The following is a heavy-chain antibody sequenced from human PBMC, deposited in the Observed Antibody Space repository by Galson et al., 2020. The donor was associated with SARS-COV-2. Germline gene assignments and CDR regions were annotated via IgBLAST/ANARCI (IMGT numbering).Heavy chain of an antibody. J-gene: IGHJ4*02. CDR2: IKTKTDGGTT. CDR3: TTVEEWELMDYFDY. V-gene: IGHV3-15*01. D-gene: IGHD1-26*01. CDR1: GFSFNNAW. Sequence: ETLSLTCAASGFSFNNAWMSWVRQAPGKGLEWVGRIKTKTDGGTTDYAAPVKGRFTISRDDSKNTLYLQMNSLKTEDTGVYYCTTVEEWELMDYFDYWGQGTLVTVSS.